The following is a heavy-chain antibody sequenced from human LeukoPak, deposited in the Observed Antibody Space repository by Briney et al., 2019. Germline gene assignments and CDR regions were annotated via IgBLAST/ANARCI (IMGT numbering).Heavy chain of an antibody. CDR3: ARVVKGYWYFDL. CDR2: IYYSGST. D-gene: IGHD2/OR15-2a*01. CDR1: GGSISSYY. Sequence: SETLSLTCTVSGGSISSYYWSWIRQPPGKGLEWIGYIYYSGSTNYNPSLKSRVTISVHTSKNQFSLKLSSVTAADTAVYYCARVVKGYWYFDLWGRGTLVTVSS. V-gene: IGHV4-59*01. J-gene: IGHJ2*01.